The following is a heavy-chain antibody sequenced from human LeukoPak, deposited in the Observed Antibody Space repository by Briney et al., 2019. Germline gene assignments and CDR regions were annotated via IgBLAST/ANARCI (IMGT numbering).Heavy chain of an antibody. V-gene: IGHV5-51*01. J-gene: IGHJ4*02. CDR2: IYPGDSDT. D-gene: IGHD2-2*02. CDR3: ARSCSSTSCYTGIDY. Sequence: GESLKISCKGSGYSFTSYWIGWVRQMPGKGLEWMGIIYPGDSDTRYSPSFQGQVTISADKSISTAYLQWSSLKASDTAMYYCARSCSSTSCYTGIDYWGQGTLVTVSS. CDR1: GYSFTSYW.